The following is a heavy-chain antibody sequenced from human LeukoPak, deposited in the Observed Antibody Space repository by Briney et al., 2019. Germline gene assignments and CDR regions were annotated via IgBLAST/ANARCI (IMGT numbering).Heavy chain of an antibody. CDR2: ICPHDSDT. Sequence: GESLKISCKASGNTLSSYWIGWVRQKPGKGLEWMGIICPHDSDTRYGPSFQGQVTISIDKSIGTAFLQWSSLKASDTAMYYCARMIFYDSSGFYDNYYFDSWGQGTLLTVSS. CDR3: ARMIFYDSSGFYDNYYFDS. CDR1: GNTLSSYW. V-gene: IGHV5-51*01. J-gene: IGHJ4*02. D-gene: IGHD3-22*01.